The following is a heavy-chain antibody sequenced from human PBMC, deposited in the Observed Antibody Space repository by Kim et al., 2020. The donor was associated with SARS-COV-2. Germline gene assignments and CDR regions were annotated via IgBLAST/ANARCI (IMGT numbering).Heavy chain of an antibody. D-gene: IGHD3-3*01. CDR3: ARGDTIFGVVINAFDI. V-gene: IGHV4-31*03. Sequence: TLSLTCNVSGGSISSGGYYWSWIRQHPGKGLEWIGYIYYSGSTYYNPSLKSRVTISVDTSKNQFSLKLSSVTAADTALYYCARGDTIFGVVINAFDIWGQGPMVTVSS. CDR1: GGSISSGGYY. CDR2: IYYSGST. J-gene: IGHJ3*02.